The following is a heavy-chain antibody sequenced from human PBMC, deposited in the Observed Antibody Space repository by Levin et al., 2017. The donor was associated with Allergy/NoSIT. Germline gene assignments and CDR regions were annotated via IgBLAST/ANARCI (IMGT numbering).Heavy chain of an antibody. CDR1: GYTFTGYY. CDR2: INPNSGGT. J-gene: IGHJ3*02. D-gene: IGHD3-10*01. Sequence: GESLKISCKASGYTFTGYYMHWVRQAPGQGLEWMGRINPNSGGTNYAQKFQGRVTMTRDTSISTAYMELSRLRSDDTAVYYCASIQPSHHYYGSGSYYPPGAFDIWGQGTMVTVSS. V-gene: IGHV1-2*06. CDR3: ASIQPSHHYYGSGSYYPPGAFDI.